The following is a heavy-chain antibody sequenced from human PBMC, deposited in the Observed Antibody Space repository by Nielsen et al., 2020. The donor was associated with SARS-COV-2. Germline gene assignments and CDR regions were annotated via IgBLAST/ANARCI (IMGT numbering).Heavy chain of an antibody. CDR3: AREVVVVPAATWEDNWFDP. V-gene: IGHV4-59*01. CDR2: IYYSGST. Sequence: WIRQPPGKGLEWLGHIYYSGSTNYNPSLKSRVTISVDTSKNQFSLKLSSVTAADTAVYYCAREVVVVPAATWEDNWFDPWGQGTLVTVSS. J-gene: IGHJ5*02. D-gene: IGHD2-2*01.